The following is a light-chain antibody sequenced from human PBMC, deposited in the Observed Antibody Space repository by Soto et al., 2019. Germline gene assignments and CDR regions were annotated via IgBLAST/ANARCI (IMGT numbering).Light chain of an antibody. CDR1: SSDVGTYNH. J-gene: IGLJ1*01. V-gene: IGLV2-8*01. CDR3: STYADNNNYV. CDR2: EVS. Sequence: QSVLTQPPSASGSPGQSVTISCSGTSSDVGTYNHVSWYQQHPGKAPKLMIYEVSRRPSGVPDRFSGSKSGNTASLTVSGLQAEDEADYYCSTYADNNNYVFGTGTKLPVL.